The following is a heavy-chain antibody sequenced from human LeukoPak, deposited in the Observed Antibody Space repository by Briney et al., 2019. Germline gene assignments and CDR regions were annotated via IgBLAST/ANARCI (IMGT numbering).Heavy chain of an antibody. J-gene: IGHJ6*02. D-gene: IGHD5-18*01. CDR2: IKQDGSEK. CDR1: GFTFSSYW. Sequence: GGSLRLPCAASGFTFSSYWMSWVRQAPGKGLEWVANIKQDGSEKYYVDSVKGRFTISRDNAKNSLYLQMNSLRAEDTAVYYCARVGAVDTAMADYYYYGMDVWGQGTTVTVSS. CDR3: ARVGAVDTAMADYYYYGMDV. V-gene: IGHV3-7*05.